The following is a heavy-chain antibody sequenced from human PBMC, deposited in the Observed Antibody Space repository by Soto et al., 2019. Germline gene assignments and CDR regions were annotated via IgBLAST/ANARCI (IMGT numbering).Heavy chain of an antibody. V-gene: IGHV1-46*01. D-gene: IGHD3-10*01. J-gene: IGHJ5*02. CDR2: INPSGGRT. CDR1: GYTFTTYY. Sequence: QVQLVQSGAEVKKPGASVKVSCKASGYTFTTYYMHWVRQAPGQGLEWMGIINPSGGRTTYAQHFQGRVTMTRDTATSTVYMGLTSLSSEDTAIYYCARDGCITATCAGGGNWFDPWGQGTPVTVSS. CDR3: ARDGCITATCAGGGNWFDP.